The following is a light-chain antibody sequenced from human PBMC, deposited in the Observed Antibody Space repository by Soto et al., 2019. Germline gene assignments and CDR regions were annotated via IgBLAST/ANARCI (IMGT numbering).Light chain of an antibody. CDR2: AAS. CDR1: QDIGSW. V-gene: IGKV1-12*01. Sequence: DIQMTQSPSSVSASVGDRVTLTCRATQDIGSWLAWYQQKPGKAPKLLIYAASSLQSGVPSRFSGSGSGTDFTLTISSLQPEDFATYYCQQANSFPWTFGLGTKVEIK. J-gene: IGKJ1*01. CDR3: QQANSFPWT.